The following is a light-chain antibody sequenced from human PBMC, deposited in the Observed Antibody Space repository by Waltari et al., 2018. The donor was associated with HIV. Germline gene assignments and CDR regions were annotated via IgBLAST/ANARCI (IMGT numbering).Light chain of an antibody. Sequence: QSVLTQPPSVSAAPGQKVTISCSGSPSNIGSNFVSWYQQFSETAPKLLIFDNDKRPSGIPDRFSGAKSGTSATLGLTGLQSGDEANYYCATWDNKLSALVFGGGTKVTVL. J-gene: IGLJ2*01. V-gene: IGLV1-51*01. CDR3: ATWDNKLSALV. CDR2: DND. CDR1: PSNIGSNF.